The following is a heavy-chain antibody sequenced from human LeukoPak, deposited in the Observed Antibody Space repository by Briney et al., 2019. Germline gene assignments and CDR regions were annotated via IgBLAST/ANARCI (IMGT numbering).Heavy chain of an antibody. D-gene: IGHD3-22*01. Sequence: GGSLRLSCAASGFTFSSFWMSWVRQAPGKGLEWVANIKQDGSVQYYVDSVKGRFTISRDNAKNSLYLQMNSLRAEDTAVYYCARDGGSHYYDSSGYSPWGQGTLVTVSS. V-gene: IGHV3-7*01. CDR3: ARDGGSHYYDSSGYSP. CDR2: IKQDGSVQ. J-gene: IGHJ5*02. CDR1: GFTFSSFW.